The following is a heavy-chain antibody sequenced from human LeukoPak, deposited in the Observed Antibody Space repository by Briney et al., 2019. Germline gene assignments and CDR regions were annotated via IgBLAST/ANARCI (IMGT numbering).Heavy chain of an antibody. CDR1: GYTFTSYY. V-gene: IGHV1-69*13. Sequence: SVKVSCKASGYTFTSYYMHWVRQAPGQGLEWMGGIIPIFGTANYAQKFQGRVTITADESTSTAYMELSSLRSEDTAVYYCARAPYYYYYMDVWGKGTTVTVSS. CDR2: IIPIFGTA. CDR3: ARAPYYYYYMDV. J-gene: IGHJ6*03.